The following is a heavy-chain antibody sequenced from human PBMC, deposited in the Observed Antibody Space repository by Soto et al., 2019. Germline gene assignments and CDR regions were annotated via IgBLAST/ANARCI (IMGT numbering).Heavy chain of an antibody. CDR2: ISSSSSTI. CDR3: ARDVLVEECELLLPSLFDY. J-gene: IGHJ4*02. V-gene: IGHV3-48*02. Sequence: GGSLRLSCAASGFTFSSYSMNWVRQAPGKGLEWVSYISSSSSTIYYADSVKGRFTISRDNAKNSLYLQMNSLRDEDTAVYYCARDVLVEECELLLPSLFDYWGQGTLVTVSS. CDR1: GFTFSSYS. D-gene: IGHD1-26*01.